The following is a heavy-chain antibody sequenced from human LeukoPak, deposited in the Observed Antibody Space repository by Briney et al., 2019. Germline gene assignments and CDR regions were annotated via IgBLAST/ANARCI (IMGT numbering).Heavy chain of an antibody. CDR3: ARSHCGSTSCPFDY. CDR2: IFPGDSDT. CDR1: GYRFTSNW. J-gene: IGHJ4*02. Sequence: GESLKISCKAYGYRFTSNWIGWVRQMPGKGLEWMGIIFPGDSDTRYSPSFQGQVTISVDESISTAYLQWSSLKASDTAIYYCARSHCGSTSCPFDYWGQGTLVTVSS. D-gene: IGHD2-2*01. V-gene: IGHV5-51*01.